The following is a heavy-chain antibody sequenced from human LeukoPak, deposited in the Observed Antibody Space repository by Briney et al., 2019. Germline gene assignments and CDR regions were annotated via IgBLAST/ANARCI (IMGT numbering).Heavy chain of an antibody. V-gene: IGHV3-53*01. CDR1: GFTVSSNY. Sequence: GGSLRLSCAASGFTVSSNYMSWVRQAPGKGLEWVSVIYSGGSTYYADSVKGRFTISRDNSKNTLYLQMNSLRAEDTAVYYCATAFGFDAFDIWGQGTMVTVSS. J-gene: IGHJ3*02. CDR3: ATAFGFDAFDI. D-gene: IGHD3-16*01. CDR2: IYSGGST.